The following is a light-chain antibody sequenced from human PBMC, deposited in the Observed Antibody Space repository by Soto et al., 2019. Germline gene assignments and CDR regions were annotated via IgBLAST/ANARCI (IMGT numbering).Light chain of an antibody. V-gene: IGLV2-14*01. J-gene: IGLJ1*01. CDR3: SSYAGSLSIYV. Sequence: QSVLTQPASVSGSPGQSITISCTGTISDVGGYNYVSWYQHHPGKAPTLIIYEVSNRPSGVSNRFSGSKSGNTASLTISGLQAEDEADYYCSSYAGSLSIYVFGPGTKVTVL. CDR2: EVS. CDR1: ISDVGGYNY.